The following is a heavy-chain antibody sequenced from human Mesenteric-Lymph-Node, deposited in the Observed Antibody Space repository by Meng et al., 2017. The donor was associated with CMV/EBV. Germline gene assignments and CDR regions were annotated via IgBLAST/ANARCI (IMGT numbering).Heavy chain of an antibody. Sequence: ASVKVSCKASGYTFTGYYMHWVRQAPGQGLEWMGWINPNSGGTNYAQKFQGRVTMTRDTSISTAYMELSRLRSDDTAVYYCASQADYGSGWYCVNYWGQGTLVTVSS. D-gene: IGHD6-19*01. CDR3: ASQADYGSGWYCVNY. CDR1: GYTFTGYY. CDR2: INPNSGGT. V-gene: IGHV1-2*02. J-gene: IGHJ4*02.